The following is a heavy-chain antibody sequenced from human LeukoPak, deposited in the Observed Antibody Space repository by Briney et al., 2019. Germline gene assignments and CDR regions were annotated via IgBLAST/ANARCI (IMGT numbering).Heavy chain of an antibody. V-gene: IGHV1-2*02. J-gene: IGHJ4*02. CDR3: ARGVLLRSSSWYMYY. Sequence: ASVKVSCKASGYTFTGYYMHWVRQAPGQGLEWMGWINPNSGGTNYAQKFQGRVTMTRDTSISTAYMELSRLRSDDTAVYYCARGVLLRSSSWYMYYWGQGTLVTVSS. D-gene: IGHD6-13*01. CDR2: INPNSGGT. CDR1: GYTFTGYY.